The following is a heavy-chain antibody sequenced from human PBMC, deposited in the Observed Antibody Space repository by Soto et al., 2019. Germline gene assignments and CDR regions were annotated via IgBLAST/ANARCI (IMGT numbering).Heavy chain of an antibody. CDR1: GVSLSTNGVS. Sequence: QITLKESGPTLVKPTQTLTLTCTLSGVSLSTNGVSVGWIRQPPGKALEWLALIYWDDDKRYSPSLKSRLIITKDTSKNQVVLVMTNMDPLDTATYYCTHSILVVPTTRTAFDLWGQGTTVAVSS. CDR3: THSILVVPTTRTAFDL. D-gene: IGHD2-2*01. J-gene: IGHJ3*01. V-gene: IGHV2-5*02. CDR2: IYWDDDK.